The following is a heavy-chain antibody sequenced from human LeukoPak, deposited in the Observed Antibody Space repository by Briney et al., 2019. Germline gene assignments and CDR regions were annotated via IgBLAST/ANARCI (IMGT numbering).Heavy chain of an antibody. V-gene: IGHV1-18*01. J-gene: IGHJ6*02. CDR3: ARGYSSSWYDVYYYGMDV. CDR2: ISAYNGNT. Sequence: ASVKVSCKASGYTFTSYGISWVRQAPGQGLEWIGWISAYNGNTNYAQKLQGRVTMTTDTSTSTAYTELRSLRSDDTAVYYCARGYSSSWYDVYYYGMDVWGQGTTVTVSS. D-gene: IGHD6-13*01. CDR1: GYTFTSYG.